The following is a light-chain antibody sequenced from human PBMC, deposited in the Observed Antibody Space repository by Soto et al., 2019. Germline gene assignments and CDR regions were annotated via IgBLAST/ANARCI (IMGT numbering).Light chain of an antibody. CDR3: QQYGRSPTT. CDR2: GAS. Sequence: NVFTQSPGTLSLSPGGKGTLSCRASQSVTSNYLAWYQQKPGQAPRLLFFGASIRATGIPDRFSGSGSGTDFTLTISRLEPEDFAVYHCQQYGRSPTTFGQGTKVDIK. V-gene: IGKV3-20*01. J-gene: IGKJ1*01. CDR1: QSVTSNY.